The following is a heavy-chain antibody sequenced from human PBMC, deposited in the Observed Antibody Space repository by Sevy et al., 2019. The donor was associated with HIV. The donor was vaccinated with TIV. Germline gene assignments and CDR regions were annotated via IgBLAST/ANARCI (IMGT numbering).Heavy chain of an antibody. V-gene: IGHV3-7*04. Sequence: GGSLRLSCRGSGFTFSSFWMQWVRQAPGKGLEWVANIRQDGNEIYYVDSVKGRFAISRDNAKNALYLQTDGLRVEDTAVYYCARGYFDLWGQGTQVTVSS. CDR2: IRQDGNEI. CDR3: ARGYFDL. J-gene: IGHJ4*02. CDR1: GFTFSSFW.